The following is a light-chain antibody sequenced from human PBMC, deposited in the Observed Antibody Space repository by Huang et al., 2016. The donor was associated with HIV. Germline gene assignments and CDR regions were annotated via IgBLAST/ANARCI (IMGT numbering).Light chain of an antibody. J-gene: IGKJ2*01. CDR1: QSVNSN. Sequence: EIVMTQSPATLSVSPGERATLSYRASQSVNSNLAWYQHKPGQAPRLLIYVASTRATGIPARFSGSGSGTEFTLTISSLQSEDFAVYYCQQYNNWPSFGQGTKLEIK. V-gene: IGKV3-15*01. CDR3: QQYNNWPS. CDR2: VAS.